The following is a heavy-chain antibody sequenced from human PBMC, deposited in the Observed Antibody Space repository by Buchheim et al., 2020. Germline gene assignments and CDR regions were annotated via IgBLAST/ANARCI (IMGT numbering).Heavy chain of an antibody. V-gene: IGHV1-69*01. CDR1: GGIFSSYA. D-gene: IGHD5-18*01. CDR3: ARPDTAMVLVGGASLYYYGMDV. CDR2: IIPIFGTA. J-gene: IGHJ6*02. Sequence: QVQLVQSGAEVKKPGSSVKVSCKASGGIFSSYAISWVRQAPGQGLEWMGGIIPIFGTANYAQKFQGRVTITADESTSTAYMELSSLRSEDTAVYYCARPDTAMVLVGGASLYYYGMDVWGQGTT.